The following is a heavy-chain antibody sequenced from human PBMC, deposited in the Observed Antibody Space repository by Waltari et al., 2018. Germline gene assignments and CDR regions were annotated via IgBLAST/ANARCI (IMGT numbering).Heavy chain of an antibody. CDR2: VRHPGNT. Sequence: QVQLQQWGAGLLKPSETLSLTCSVSGASFSAYYWGWVRHVPAKGREWIGQVRHPGNTHCNPSLQRRVAISIDTTSKQFSLKVISVTAADTGLYFCTRGGNYDFWSHSPFVDPWGQGTQVIVSS. CDR3: TRGGNYDFWSHSPFVDP. CDR1: GASFSAYY. V-gene: IGHV4-34*01. J-gene: IGHJ5*02. D-gene: IGHD3-3*01.